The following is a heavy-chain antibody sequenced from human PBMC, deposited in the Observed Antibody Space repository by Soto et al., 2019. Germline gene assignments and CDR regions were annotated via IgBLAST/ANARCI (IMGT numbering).Heavy chain of an antibody. Sequence: PGGSLRLSCAASGFTFSSYSMNWVRQAPGKGLEWVSYISSSSSIIYYADSVKGRFTISRDNAKNSLYLQMNSLRDEDTAVYYCARGSTYYYDSSGYSYFDYWGQGTLVTVSS. CDR2: ISSSSSII. J-gene: IGHJ4*02. CDR1: GFTFSSYS. V-gene: IGHV3-48*02. D-gene: IGHD3-22*01. CDR3: ARGSTYYYDSSGYSYFDY.